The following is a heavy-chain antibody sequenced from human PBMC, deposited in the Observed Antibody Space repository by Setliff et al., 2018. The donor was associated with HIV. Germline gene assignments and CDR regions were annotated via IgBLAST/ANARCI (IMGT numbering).Heavy chain of an antibody. Sequence: PSETLSLTCTVSGGPMSGSNYFWGWFRQPPGKGLEWIGSFYHGGTTHYNPSLKSRVTISADTSKNYVSLVVTSVTAADTAVYYCGRRAHTVDAPLWGKGTTVTVSS. CDR3: GRRAHTVDAPL. J-gene: IGHJ6*04. CDR2: FYHGGTT. D-gene: IGHD4-17*01. V-gene: IGHV4-39*01. CDR1: GGPMSGSNYF.